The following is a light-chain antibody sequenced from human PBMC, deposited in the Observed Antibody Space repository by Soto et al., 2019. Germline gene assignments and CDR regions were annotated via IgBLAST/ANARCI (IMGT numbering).Light chain of an antibody. V-gene: IGLV2-14*01. J-gene: IGLJ1*01. CDR3: SSHTSSRTYV. Sequence: QSALTQPASVSGSPGQSITISCTGISSDIGGYNSVSWYQQHPGKAPKLIIYEVTNRPSGVSNHFSGSESGNTASLTISGLQPEDEADYYCSSHTSSRTYVFGTGTKLTVL. CDR1: SSDIGGYNS. CDR2: EVT.